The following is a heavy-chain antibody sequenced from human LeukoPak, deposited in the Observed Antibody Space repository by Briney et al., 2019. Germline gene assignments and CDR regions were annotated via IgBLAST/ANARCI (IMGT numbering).Heavy chain of an antibody. CDR2: IYYSGST. V-gene: IGHV4-59*01. CDR1: GGSISSYY. D-gene: IGHD6-13*01. J-gene: IGHJ1*01. Sequence: PSETLSLTCAVSGGSISSYYRCWIRQPPGKGLESIGYIYYSGSTNYNPSSKSRVTTSVNTYKNNFPLKLSSVTAADEAAFYCSRYSSSWSEYFQHWGQGTLVTVSS. CDR3: SRYSSSWSEYFQH.